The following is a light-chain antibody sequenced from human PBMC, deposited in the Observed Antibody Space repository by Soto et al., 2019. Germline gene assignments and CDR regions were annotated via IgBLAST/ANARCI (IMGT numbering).Light chain of an antibody. J-gene: IGKJ4*01. V-gene: IGKV1-39*01. CDR1: QTIDTY. CDR2: AAT. CDR3: QQRSNLLT. Sequence: DIQLTQSPSSLSASVGDRVTITCRASQTIDTYLNWYQHKPGTAPKVLIYAATYLQDGVPSRFSGTGSGADFTLTISSLQPEDFAVYYCQQRSNLLTFGGGTKVDIK.